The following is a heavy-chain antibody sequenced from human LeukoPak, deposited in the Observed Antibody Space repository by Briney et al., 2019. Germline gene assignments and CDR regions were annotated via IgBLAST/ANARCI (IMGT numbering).Heavy chain of an antibody. Sequence: GGSLRLSCAASGFTFSSYWMHWVRQAPGKGLVWVSRINSDGSSTSYADSVKGRFTISRDNAKNTLYLQMNSLRAEDTAVYYCASFENYDFWSGDQPRFDYWGQGTLVTVSS. CDR1: GFTFSSYW. J-gene: IGHJ4*02. CDR3: ASFENYDFWSGDQPRFDY. V-gene: IGHV3-74*01. D-gene: IGHD3-3*01. CDR2: INSDGSST.